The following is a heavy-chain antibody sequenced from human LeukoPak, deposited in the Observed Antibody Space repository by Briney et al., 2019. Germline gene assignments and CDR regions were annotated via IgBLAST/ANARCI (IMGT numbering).Heavy chain of an antibody. CDR1: GGSFRRYY. CDR2: INHRGST. V-gene: IGHV4-34*01. J-gene: IGHJ4*02. D-gene: IGHD2-15*01. CDR3: ARGSEGYCSGGSCYFIGSHPDYFDY. Sequence: PSETLSLTCAVYGGSFRRYYWRWIRHPPGKGLEWIGDINHRGSTNYNPSLKSRVTISVDTSKNQFSLKLSSVTAADTAVYYCARGSEGYCSGGSCYFIGSHPDYFDYWGQGTLVTVSS.